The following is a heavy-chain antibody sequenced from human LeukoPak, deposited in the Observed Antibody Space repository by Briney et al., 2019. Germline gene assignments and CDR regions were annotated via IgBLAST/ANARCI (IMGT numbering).Heavy chain of an antibody. CDR3: ARVLVRTYYYDSSGPHNWFDP. CDR1: GGSISSHY. J-gene: IGHJ5*02. D-gene: IGHD3-22*01. Sequence: SETLSLTCTVSGGSISSHYWSWIRQPPGKGLEWIGYIYYSGTTNYNPSLKSRVTISVDTSKNQFSLKLSSVTAADTAVYYCARVLVRTYYYDSSGPHNWFDPWGQGTLVTVSS. CDR2: IYYSGTT. V-gene: IGHV4-59*11.